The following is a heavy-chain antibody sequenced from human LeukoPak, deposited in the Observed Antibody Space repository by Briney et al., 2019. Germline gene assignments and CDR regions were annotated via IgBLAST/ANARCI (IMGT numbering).Heavy chain of an antibody. CDR3: AKGTGELLSYYFDY. CDR2: ISGSGGST. V-gene: IGHV3-23*01. D-gene: IGHD3-10*01. Sequence: SGGSLRLSCAASGFTFSSYAMSWVRQAPGKGLEWVSAISGSGGSTYYADSVKGRFTISRDNSKNTLYLQMNSLRAEDTAVYYCAKGTGELLSYYFDYWGQGTLVTVSS. J-gene: IGHJ4*02. CDR1: GFTFSSYA.